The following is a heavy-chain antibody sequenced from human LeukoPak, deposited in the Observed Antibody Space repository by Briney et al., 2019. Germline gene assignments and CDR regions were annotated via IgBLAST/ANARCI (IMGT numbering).Heavy chain of an antibody. CDR1: GFTFSSYS. V-gene: IGHV3-21*04. J-gene: IGHJ4*02. Sequence: GGSLRLSCAASGFTFSSYSMNWVRQAPGKGLEWVSSISSSSSYIYYADSVKGRFTISRDNAKNSLYLQMNSLRAEDTAVYYCARGRIAVAGTFWYWGQGTLVTVSS. D-gene: IGHD6-19*01. CDR2: ISSSSSYI. CDR3: ARGRIAVAGTFWY.